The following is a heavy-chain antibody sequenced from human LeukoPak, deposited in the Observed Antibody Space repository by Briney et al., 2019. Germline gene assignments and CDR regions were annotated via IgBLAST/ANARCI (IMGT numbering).Heavy chain of an antibody. D-gene: IGHD3-16*01. CDR2: IGTIISTT. Sequence: GGSLRLSCAASGFTFGRYEMNWVRQAPGKGLEWVSYIGTIISTTYYADSVKGRFTVSRDDAKSSLYLQMSSLRAEDTAVYYCARTVYDLRGRLLIPGYHSWGQGTLVTVSS. CDR3: ARTVYDLRGRLLIPGYHS. CDR1: GFTFGRYE. J-gene: IGHJ4*02. V-gene: IGHV3-48*03.